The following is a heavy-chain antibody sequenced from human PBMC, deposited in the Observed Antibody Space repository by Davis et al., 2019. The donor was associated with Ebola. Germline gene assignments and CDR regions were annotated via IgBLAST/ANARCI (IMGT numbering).Heavy chain of an antibody. V-gene: IGHV3-7*01. CDR1: GFTLGVHA. J-gene: IGHJ4*02. CDR3: ARDVYSNSVGPDY. Sequence: PGGSLRLSCTASGFTLGVHAMSWVRQAPGKGLEWVANIKQDGSEKYYVDSVKGRFTISRDNAKNSLYLQMNSLRAEDTAVYYCARDVYSNSVGPDYWGQGTLVTVSS. CDR2: IKQDGSEK. D-gene: IGHD6-6*01.